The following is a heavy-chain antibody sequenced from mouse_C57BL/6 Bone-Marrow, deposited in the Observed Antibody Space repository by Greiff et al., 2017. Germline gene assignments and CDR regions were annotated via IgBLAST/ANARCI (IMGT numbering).Heavy chain of an antibody. V-gene: IGHV5-9-1*02. Sequence: EVQLVEPGAGLVKPGGSLKLSCAASGFTFSSYAMSWVRQTPEKRLEWVAYISSGGDYTYYADNVKGRSTISRDNARNTLYVQMCRLRSKDTAMYYSVTTVVDYAMDYWGQGTSVTVSS. D-gene: IGHD1-1*01. CDR1: GFTFSSYA. CDR2: ISSGGDYT. CDR3: VTTVVDYAMDY. J-gene: IGHJ4*01.